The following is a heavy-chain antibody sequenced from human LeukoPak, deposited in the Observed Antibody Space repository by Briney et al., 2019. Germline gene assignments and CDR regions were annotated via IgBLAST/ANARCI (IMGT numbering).Heavy chain of an antibody. CDR3: ARDSGYEYYYYMDV. Sequence: GGSLRLSCAASGFTFSSYWMGWVRQAPGKGLEWVGNIKQDGSDKNYMDSVKGRFTISRDNTKNSVYLQMSGLRAEDTAVYYCARDSGYEYYYYMDVWGKGTTVTVSS. CDR1: GFTFSSYW. D-gene: IGHD1-26*01. CDR2: IKQDGSDK. J-gene: IGHJ6*03. V-gene: IGHV3-7*01.